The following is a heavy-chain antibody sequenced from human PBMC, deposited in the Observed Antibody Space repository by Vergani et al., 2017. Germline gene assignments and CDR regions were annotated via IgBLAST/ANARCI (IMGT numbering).Heavy chain of an antibody. J-gene: IGHJ5*02. Sequence: QLQLQESGPGLVKPSETLSLTCTVSGGSISSSAYSWGWIRQPPGKGLEWIGSGTTYYNPSLRSRVTISVDTSKNQFSLNLNSVTAADTAVYYCARDRGGGYSGYLPGEGGWFDPWGQGTLVTVSS. CDR2: SGTT. CDR1: GGSISSSAYS. CDR3: ARDRGGGYSGYLPGEGGWFDP. D-gene: IGHD5-12*01. V-gene: IGHV4-39*02.